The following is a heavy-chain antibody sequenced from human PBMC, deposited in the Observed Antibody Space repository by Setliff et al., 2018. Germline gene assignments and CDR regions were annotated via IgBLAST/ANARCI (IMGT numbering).Heavy chain of an antibody. D-gene: IGHD5-12*01. CDR1: GGSISSGGYS. CDR3: AAGLGYSGYDATKGGGWYFDY. J-gene: IGHJ4*02. V-gene: IGHV4-30-2*01. CDR2: IYHSGST. Sequence: PSETLSLTCAVSGGSISSGGYSWSWIRQPPGKGLEWIGYIYHSGSTYYNPSLKSRVTISVDRSKNQFSLKLSSVTAADTAVYYCAAGLGYSGYDATKGGGWYFDYWGQGTLVTVSS.